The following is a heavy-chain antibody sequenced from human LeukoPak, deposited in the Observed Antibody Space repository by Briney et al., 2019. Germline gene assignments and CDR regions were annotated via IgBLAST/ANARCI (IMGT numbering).Heavy chain of an antibody. Sequence: ASVKVSCKASGGTFSNYGISWVRQAPGQGLEWMGGISPIFGTAKYVQKFQGRVTITADESTSTAYMELSSLRSEDTAVYYCAREYCGGDCYSPADYWGQGTLVTVSS. J-gene: IGHJ4*02. V-gene: IGHV1-69*13. D-gene: IGHD2-21*02. CDR1: GGTFSNYG. CDR3: AREYCGGDCYSPADY. CDR2: ISPIFGTA.